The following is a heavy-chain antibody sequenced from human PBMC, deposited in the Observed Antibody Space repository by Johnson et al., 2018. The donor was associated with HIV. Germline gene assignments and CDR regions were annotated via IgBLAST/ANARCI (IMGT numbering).Heavy chain of an antibody. D-gene: IGHD3-10*01. J-gene: IGHJ3*02. CDR2: ISFDGGAI. Sequence: QVQLVESGGGVVQPGRSLRLSCSASGFSFNDYAMHWVRQAPGKGLAWVAVISFDGGAIYYADSVEGRFTISSDNSRDTLSLQMNSLRVEDTALYYCARDRLLWFRELWPHDAFDIWGQGTMVTVSS. CDR1: GFSFNDYA. CDR3: ARDRLLWFRELWPHDAFDI. V-gene: IGHV3-30-3*01.